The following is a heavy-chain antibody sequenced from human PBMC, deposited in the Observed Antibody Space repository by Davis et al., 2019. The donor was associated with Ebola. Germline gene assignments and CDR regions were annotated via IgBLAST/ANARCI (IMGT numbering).Heavy chain of an antibody. CDR2: ISSSSSYI. CDR3: AFGHDYGDYPDY. Sequence: GEPLKISCAASGFTFSSYSMNWVRQAPGKGLEWVSSISSSSSYIYYADSVKGRFTISRDNAKNSLYLQMNSLRAEDTAVYYCAFGHDYGDYPDYWGQGTLVTVSS. J-gene: IGHJ4*02. CDR1: GFTFSSYS. D-gene: IGHD4-17*01. V-gene: IGHV3-21*01.